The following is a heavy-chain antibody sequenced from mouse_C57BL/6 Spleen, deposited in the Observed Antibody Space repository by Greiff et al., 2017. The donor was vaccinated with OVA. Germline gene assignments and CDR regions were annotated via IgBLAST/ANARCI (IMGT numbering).Heavy chain of an antibody. CDR1: GYTFTDYE. CDR2: IDPETGGT. V-gene: IGHV1-15*01. Sequence: VNVVESGAELVRPGASVTLSCKASGYTFTDYEMPWVKQTPVHGLEWIGAIDPETGGTAYNQKFKGKAILTADKSSSTAYMELRSLTSEDSAVYYCLGQGFAYWGQGTLVTVSA. CDR3: LGQGFAY. D-gene: IGHD3-3*01. J-gene: IGHJ3*01.